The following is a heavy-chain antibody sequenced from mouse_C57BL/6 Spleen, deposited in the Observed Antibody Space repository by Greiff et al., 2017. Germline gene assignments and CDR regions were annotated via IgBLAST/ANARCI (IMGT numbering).Heavy chain of an antibody. Sequence: VQLQQSGAELVRPGASVKLSCTASGFNIKDYYMHWVKQRPEQGLEWIGRIDPEDGDTEYAPKFQGKATMTADTSSNTAYLQLSSLTSEDTAVXYCPYSISLYNFVYSGHNTTLT. V-gene: IGHV14-1*01. D-gene: IGHD2-5*01. J-gene: IGHJ2*01. CDR1: GFNIKDYY. CDR2: IDPEDGDT. CDR3: PYSISLYNFVY.